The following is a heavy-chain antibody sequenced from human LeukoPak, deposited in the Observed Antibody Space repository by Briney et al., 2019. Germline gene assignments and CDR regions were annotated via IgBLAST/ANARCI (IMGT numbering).Heavy chain of an antibody. CDR1: GGSFSGYY. Sequence: PSETLSLTCAVYGGSFSGYYWSWIRQPPGKGLEWIGEINHSGSTNYNPSLKSRVTISVDTSKNQFSLKLSSVTAADTAVYYCARFRAYYGDYAAGRVWFNPWGQGTLVTVSS. CDR3: ARFRAYYGDYAAGRVWFNP. J-gene: IGHJ5*02. D-gene: IGHD4-17*01. CDR2: INHSGST. V-gene: IGHV4-34*01.